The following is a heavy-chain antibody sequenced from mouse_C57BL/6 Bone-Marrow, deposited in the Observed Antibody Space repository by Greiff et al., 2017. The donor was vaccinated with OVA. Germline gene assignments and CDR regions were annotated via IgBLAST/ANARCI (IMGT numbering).Heavy chain of an antibody. Sequence: DVKLVESGGDLVKPGGSLKLSCAASGFTFSSYGMSWVRQTPDKRLEWVATISSGGSYTYYPDSVKGRFTISRDNAKNTLYLQMSSLKSEDTAMYYCARLNYYGSSYGWYFDVWGTGTTVTVSS. CDR3: ARLNYYGSSYGWYFDV. CDR2: ISSGGSYT. D-gene: IGHD1-1*01. V-gene: IGHV5-6*02. CDR1: GFTFSSYG. J-gene: IGHJ1*03.